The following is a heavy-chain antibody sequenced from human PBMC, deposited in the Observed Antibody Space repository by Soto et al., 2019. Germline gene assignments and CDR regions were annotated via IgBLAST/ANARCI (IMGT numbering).Heavy chain of an antibody. J-gene: IGHJ3*02. Sequence: SETLSLTCTVSCASISSSYWSWIRQSPRKGLEWIGYVYYSGTTNYNPSLKSRVTISVDTSRNQFSLKLSSVTAADTAVYYCARGYYDSSGQSNTFDIWGQGTMVTVSS. CDR3: ARGYYDSSGQSNTFDI. D-gene: IGHD3-22*01. CDR2: VYYSGTT. CDR1: CASISSSY. V-gene: IGHV4-59*01.